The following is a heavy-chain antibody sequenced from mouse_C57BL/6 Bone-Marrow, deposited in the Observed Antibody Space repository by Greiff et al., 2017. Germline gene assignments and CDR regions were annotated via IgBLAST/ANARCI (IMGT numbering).Heavy chain of an antibody. CDR1: GYTFTNYW. CDR3: ASPPWYFDY. CDR2: IYPGGGYT. Sequence: LQESGAELVRPGTSVKMSCKASGYTFTNYWIGWAKQRPGHGLEWIGDIYPGGGYTNYNEKFKGKATLTADKSSSTAYMQFSSLTSEDSAIYYCASPPWYFDYWGQGTTLTVSS. V-gene: IGHV1-63*01. J-gene: IGHJ2*01.